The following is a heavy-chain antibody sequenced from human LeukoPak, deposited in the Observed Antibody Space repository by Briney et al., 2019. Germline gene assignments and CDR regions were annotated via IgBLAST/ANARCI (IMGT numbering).Heavy chain of an antibody. Sequence: TSGNTQFAPKFEGRVTVTTDTSTSTVYMEMSSLRSDDTALYYCARNSRVASTSGLNYWGQGTLVTVSS. D-gene: IGHD4-23*01. CDR2: TSGNT. J-gene: IGHJ4*02. CDR3: ARNSRVASTSGLNY. V-gene: IGHV1-46*01.